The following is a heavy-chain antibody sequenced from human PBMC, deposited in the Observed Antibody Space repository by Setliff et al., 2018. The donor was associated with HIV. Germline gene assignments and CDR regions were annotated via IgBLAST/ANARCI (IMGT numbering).Heavy chain of an antibody. CDR1: GYTFTSYD. D-gene: IGHD2-15*01. J-gene: IGHJ6*03. CDR2: MNPNSGHT. V-gene: IGHV1-8*02. Sequence: ASVKVSCKASGYTFTSYDINWVRQATGQGLEWMGWMNPNSGHTGYAQKFQGRVTMTRNTSISTAYMELSSLRSEDTAVYYCARTRSGGSSVYYYYYMDVWGQGTAVTV. CDR3: ARTRSGGSSVYYYYYMDV.